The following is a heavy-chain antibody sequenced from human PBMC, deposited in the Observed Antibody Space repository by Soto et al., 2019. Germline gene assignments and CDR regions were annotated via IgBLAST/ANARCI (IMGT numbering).Heavy chain of an antibody. Sequence: QVQLQESGPGLVKPSGTLSLTCAVSGGSISSSNWWSWVRQPPGKGLEWIGEIYHSGSTNYKPSLKSRVTISVDKSKNQFSLKLSSVTAADTAVYYCARMALEQQLVRMDYGMDVWGQGTTVTVSS. CDR1: GGSISSSNW. CDR2: IYHSGST. CDR3: ARMALEQQLVRMDYGMDV. J-gene: IGHJ6*02. D-gene: IGHD6-13*01. V-gene: IGHV4-4*02.